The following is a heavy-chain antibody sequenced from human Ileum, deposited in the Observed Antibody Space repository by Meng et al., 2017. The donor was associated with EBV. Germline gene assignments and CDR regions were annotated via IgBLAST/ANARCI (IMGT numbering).Heavy chain of an antibody. V-gene: IGHV3-30-3*01. CDR1: GFTFSSYA. Sequence: VPLVESGGGVFRHGSSLRLSCAASGFTFSSYAMHWVRQAPGKGLEWVAVISYDGSNKYYADSVKGRFTISRDNSKNTLYLQMNSLRAEDTAVYYCARDQSDYFDYWGQGTLVTVSS. J-gene: IGHJ4*02. CDR3: ARDQSDYFDY. CDR2: ISYDGSNK.